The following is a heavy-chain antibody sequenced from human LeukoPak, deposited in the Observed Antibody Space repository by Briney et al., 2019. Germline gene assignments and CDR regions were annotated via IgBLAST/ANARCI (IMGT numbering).Heavy chain of an antibody. CDR1: GGSIPGYY. CDR2: IDSSGST. V-gene: IGHV4-59*08. D-gene: IGHD3-22*01. CDR3: ARLQYYFDRTGYLYYFDV. J-gene: IGHJ4*02. Sequence: SETLSLTCSVSGGSIPGYYWSWIRLSPGKGLDWIGYIDSSGSTNFNPSLKSRVTMSVDKSKNHFSLRLSSVTVADTAVYYCARLQYYFDRTGYLYYFDVWGQGTLVTVSS.